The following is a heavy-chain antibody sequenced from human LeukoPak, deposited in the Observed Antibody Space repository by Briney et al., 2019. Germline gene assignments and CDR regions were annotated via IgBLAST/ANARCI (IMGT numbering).Heavy chain of an antibody. D-gene: IGHD1-26*01. Sequence: PGGSLRLSCAASGFTFSSYAMSWVRQAPGKGLEWVSAISGSGGSTYYADSVKGRFTISRDNAKNSLYLQMNSLRAEDTAVYYCARDSSGSYYTWGQGTLVTVSS. CDR1: GFTFSSYA. CDR3: ARDSSGSYYT. CDR2: ISGSGGST. V-gene: IGHV3-23*01. J-gene: IGHJ4*02.